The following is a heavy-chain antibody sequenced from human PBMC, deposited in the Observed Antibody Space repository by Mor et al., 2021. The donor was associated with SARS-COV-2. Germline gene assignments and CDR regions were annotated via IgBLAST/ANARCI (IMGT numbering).Heavy chain of an antibody. Sequence: GKGLEWIGYIYYSGTTNYNPSLKSRVTISVDTSKNQFSLKLSSVTAADTVVYYCARRYTSAGWFDPWGQGTLVTVSS. CDR2: IYYSGTT. J-gene: IGHJ5*02. V-gene: IGHV4-59*08. D-gene: IGHD5-18*01. CDR3: ARRYTSAGWFDP.